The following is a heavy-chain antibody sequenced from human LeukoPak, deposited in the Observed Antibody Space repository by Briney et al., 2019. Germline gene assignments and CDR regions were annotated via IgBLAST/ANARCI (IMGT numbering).Heavy chain of an antibody. CDR1: GGSISSYY. CDR2: IYYSGST. D-gene: IGHD1-26*01. CDR3: ARGVNSGYFDY. J-gene: IGHJ4*02. V-gene: IGHV4-59*01. Sequence: ETLSLTCSVSGGSISSYYWTWIRQPPGKGLEWIGYIYYSGSTNYNPSLKSRVTISVDTSKNQFSLKLTSVTAADTAVYYCARGVNSGYFDYCGQGTLVTVSS.